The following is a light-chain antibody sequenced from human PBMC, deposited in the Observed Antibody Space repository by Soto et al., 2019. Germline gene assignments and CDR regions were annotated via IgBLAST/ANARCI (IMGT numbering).Light chain of an antibody. CDR2: DAS. V-gene: IGKV3-11*01. Sequence: EIVLTQSPATLSLSPGERTTLSCRASQSVRSSLAWYQQQPGQAPRLLIYDASNRATGIPARFSGSGSGTDFTLTISSLEPKDFAVHYCQQRSNWPGTFGLGTKVEIK. J-gene: IGKJ1*01. CDR1: QSVRSS. CDR3: QQRSNWPGT.